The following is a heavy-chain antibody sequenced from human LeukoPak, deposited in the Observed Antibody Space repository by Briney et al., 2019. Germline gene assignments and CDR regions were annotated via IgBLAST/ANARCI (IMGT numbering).Heavy chain of an antibody. D-gene: IGHD3-10*01. CDR3: AREDRPSELIDY. V-gene: IGHV4-34*01. Sequence: PSETLSLTCAVYGGSFSGYYWSWIRQPPGKGLEWIGEINHSGSTNYNPSLKSRVTISVDTSKNQFSLKLSSVTAEDTAVYYCAREDRPSELIDYWGQGTLVTVSS. CDR1: GGSFSGYY. J-gene: IGHJ4*02. CDR2: INHSGST.